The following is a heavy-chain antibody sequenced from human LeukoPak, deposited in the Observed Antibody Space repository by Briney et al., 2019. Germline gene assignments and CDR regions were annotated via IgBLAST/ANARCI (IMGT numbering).Heavy chain of an antibody. CDR3: ARVASIAAAGEAFDI. CDR1: GFTFSSYG. D-gene: IGHD6-13*01. CDR2: IWYDGSNK. Sequence: QPGRSLRLSCAASGFTFSSYGMHWVRQAPGKGLEWVAVIWYDGSNKYHADSVKGRFTISRDNSKNTLYLQMNSLRAEDTAVYYCARVASIAAAGEAFDIWGQGTMVTVSS. J-gene: IGHJ3*02. V-gene: IGHV3-33*01.